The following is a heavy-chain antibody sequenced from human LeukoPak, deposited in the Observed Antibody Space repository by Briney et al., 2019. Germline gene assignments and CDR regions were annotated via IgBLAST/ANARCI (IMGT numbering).Heavy chain of an antibody. D-gene: IGHD1-26*01. CDR3: ARDRGSYFSDAFDI. J-gene: IGHJ3*02. V-gene: IGHV1-2*02. CDR2: INPNSGGT. CDR1: GYTFTSYG. Sequence: ASVKVSCKASGYTFTSYGISWVRQAPGQGLEWMGWINPNSGGTNYAQKFQGRVTMTRDTSISTAYMELSRLRSDDTAVYHCARDRGSYFSDAFDIWGQGTMVTVSS.